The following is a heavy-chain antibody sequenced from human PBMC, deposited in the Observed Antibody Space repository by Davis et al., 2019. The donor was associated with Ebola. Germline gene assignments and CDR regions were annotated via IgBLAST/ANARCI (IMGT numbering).Heavy chain of an antibody. CDR3: ARGRDATNTFDY. J-gene: IGHJ4*02. Sequence: PSETLSLTCTVSNGSISSHYWNWIRQPPGKGLEWIGIIYNSGRTNYNPSLKSRVTISADTSKNQFSLKLSSVTAADTAVYYCARGRDATNTFDYWGQGTLVTVSS. V-gene: IGHV4-59*11. D-gene: IGHD5-24*01. CDR1: NGSISSHY. CDR2: IYNSGRT.